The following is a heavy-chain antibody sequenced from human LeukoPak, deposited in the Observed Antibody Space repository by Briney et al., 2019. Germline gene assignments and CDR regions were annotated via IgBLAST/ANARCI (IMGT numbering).Heavy chain of an antibody. CDR2: ISSSSSSI. V-gene: IGHV3-48*02. CDR3: ARDSGGSSGWYYFDY. CDR1: EFTFGNFG. D-gene: IGHD6-13*01. J-gene: IGHJ4*02. Sequence: PGGSLRLSCAASEFTFGNFGMNWVRQAPGKGLEWVSYISSSSSSIYYADSVRGRFTISRDNAKNSLYLQMNSLRDDDTAVYYCARDSGGSSGWYYFDYWGQGTLVTVSS.